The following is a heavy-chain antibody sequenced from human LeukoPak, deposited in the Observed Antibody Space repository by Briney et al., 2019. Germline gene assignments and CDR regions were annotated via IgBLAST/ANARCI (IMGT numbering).Heavy chain of an antibody. CDR2: INPKRGGT. J-gene: IGHJ4*02. Sequence: ASVNVSFKACGYTFTGHYMHWVRQARGQGRDGMGWINPKRGGTNFAQKFQGRVTMTRDTSISTAYMELRRLRSDDTAVYYCGRQVGGSYYFDYWGQGTLVTVSS. D-gene: IGHD1-26*01. V-gene: IGHV1-2*02. CDR3: GRQVGGSYYFDY. CDR1: GYTFTGHY.